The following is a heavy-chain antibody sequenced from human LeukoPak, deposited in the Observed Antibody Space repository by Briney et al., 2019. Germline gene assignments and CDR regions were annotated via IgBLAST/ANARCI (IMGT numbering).Heavy chain of an antibody. V-gene: IGHV1-69*05. Sequence: GASVKVSCKASGGTFSSYAISWVRQAPGQGLEWMGGIIPIFGTANYAQKLQGRVTMTTDTSTSTAYMELRSLRSDDTAVYYCARSPPYSSSSFDYWGQGTLVTVSS. CDR3: ARSPPYSSSSFDY. J-gene: IGHJ4*02. D-gene: IGHD6-6*01. CDR1: GGTFSSYA. CDR2: IIPIFGTA.